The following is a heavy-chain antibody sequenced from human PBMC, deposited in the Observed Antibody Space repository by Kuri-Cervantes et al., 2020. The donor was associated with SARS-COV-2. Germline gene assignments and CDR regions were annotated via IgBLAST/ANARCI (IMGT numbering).Heavy chain of an antibody. J-gene: IGHJ4*02. CDR3: ARAPRIGQQLVRRYCFDY. D-gene: IGHD6-13*01. V-gene: IGHV1-8*02. Sequence: ASVKVSCKASGGTFSSYAISWVRQAPGQGLEWMGWINPNSGGTNYAQKFQGWVTMTRNTSISTAYMELSSLRSEDTAVYYCARAPRIGQQLVRRYCFDYWGQGTLVTVSS. CDR1: GGTFSSYA. CDR2: INPNSGGT.